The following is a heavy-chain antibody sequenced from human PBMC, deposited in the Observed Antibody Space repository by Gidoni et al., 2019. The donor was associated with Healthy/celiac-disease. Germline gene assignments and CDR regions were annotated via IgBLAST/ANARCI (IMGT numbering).Heavy chain of an antibody. Sequence: EVQLVESGGGLVKPGGSLRLSCAASGFTFSSYSMNWVRQAPGKGLEWVSSISSSSSYIYYADSVKGRFTISRDNAKNSLYLQMNSLRAEDTAVYYCATTRQGYGDYDAFDIWGQGTMVTVSS. CDR2: ISSSSSYI. D-gene: IGHD4-17*01. CDR3: ATTRQGYGDYDAFDI. V-gene: IGHV3-21*01. CDR1: GFTFSSYS. J-gene: IGHJ3*02.